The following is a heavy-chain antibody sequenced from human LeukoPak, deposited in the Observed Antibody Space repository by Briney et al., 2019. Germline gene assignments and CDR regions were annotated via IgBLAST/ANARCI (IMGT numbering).Heavy chain of an antibody. Sequence: PGGSLRLSCAASGFTFSSYGMHWARQAPGKGLEWVALISYDGSNKYYADSVKGRFTISRDNSKNTLYLQMNSLRAEDTAVYYCAKWLSYYYDSSGLDYWGQGTLVTVSS. CDR3: AKWLSYYYDSSGLDY. D-gene: IGHD3-22*01. J-gene: IGHJ4*02. V-gene: IGHV3-30*18. CDR1: GFTFSSYG. CDR2: ISYDGSNK.